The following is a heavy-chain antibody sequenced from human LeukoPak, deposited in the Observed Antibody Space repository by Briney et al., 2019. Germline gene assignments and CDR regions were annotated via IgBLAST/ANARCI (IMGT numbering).Heavy chain of an antibody. D-gene: IGHD3-9*01. Sequence: GGSLRLXCAASGFTFSSYAMSWVRQAPGKGLEWVSAISGSGGSTYYADSVKGRFTISRDNSKNTLYLQMNSLRAEDTAVYYCAKDYDILTGYPYYFDYWGQGTLVTVSS. V-gene: IGHV3-23*01. CDR3: AKDYDILTGYPYYFDY. CDR2: ISGSGGST. CDR1: GFTFSSYA. J-gene: IGHJ4*02.